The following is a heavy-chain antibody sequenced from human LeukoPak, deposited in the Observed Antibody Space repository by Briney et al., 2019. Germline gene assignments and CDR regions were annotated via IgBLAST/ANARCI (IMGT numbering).Heavy chain of an antibody. CDR3: AKDGYYYDSSGYYGFDQ. CDR1: GFTVSSNY. D-gene: IGHD3-22*01. V-gene: IGHV3-66*01. Sequence: PGGSLRLSCAASGFTVSSNYMSWVRQAPGKGLEWVSVIYSGGSTYYADSVKGRFTISRDNSKNTLYLQMNSLRAEDTAVYYCAKDGYYYDSSGYYGFDQWGQGTLVTVSS. J-gene: IGHJ4*02. CDR2: IYSGGST.